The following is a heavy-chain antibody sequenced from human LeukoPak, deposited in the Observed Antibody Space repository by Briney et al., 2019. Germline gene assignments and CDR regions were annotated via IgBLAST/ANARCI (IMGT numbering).Heavy chain of an antibody. CDR1: GGSFSGYY. CDR2: INHSGST. CDR3: ARGKGSGWRHPPFDY. D-gene: IGHD6-19*01. Sequence: PSETLSLTCAVYGGSFSGYYWSWIRQPPGRGLEWLGEINHSGSTNYNPSLKSRVTISVDTSKNQFSLKLSSVTAADTAVYYCARGKGSGWRHPPFDYWGQGTLVTVSS. J-gene: IGHJ4*02. V-gene: IGHV4-34*01.